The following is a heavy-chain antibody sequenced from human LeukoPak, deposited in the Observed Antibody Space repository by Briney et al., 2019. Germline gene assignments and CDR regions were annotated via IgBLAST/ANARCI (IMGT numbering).Heavy chain of an antibody. CDR3: ARHIYCSSTSCYFEYYFDC. Sequence: SETLSLTCAVSGYSISSGYYWGWIRQPPGKGLEWIGSIYHSGSTYYNPSLKSRVTISVDTSKNQFSLKLSSVTAADTAVYYCARHIYCSSTSCYFEYYFDCWGQGTLVTVSS. V-gene: IGHV4-38-2*01. CDR2: IYHSGST. CDR1: GYSISSGYY. D-gene: IGHD2-2*01. J-gene: IGHJ4*02.